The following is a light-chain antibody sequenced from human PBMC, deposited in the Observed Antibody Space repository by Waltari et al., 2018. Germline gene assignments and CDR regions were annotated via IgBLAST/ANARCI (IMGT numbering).Light chain of an antibody. J-gene: IGKJ5*01. CDR2: GAS. CDR1: QSISTN. CDR3: QHYHNWPPIT. V-gene: IGKV3-15*01. Sequence: EIVMTQSPATLSVSPGERATLSCRASQSISTNLAWYQQKPGQAPRLLIYGASTRATGFPARFSGSGFGTEFTLTISGLRSEDFAVYYCQHYHNWPPITFGQGTRLEIK.